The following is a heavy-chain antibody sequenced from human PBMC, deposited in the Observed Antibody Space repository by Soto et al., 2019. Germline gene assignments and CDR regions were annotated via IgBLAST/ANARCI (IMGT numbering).Heavy chain of an antibody. CDR1: GFTFSSYG. CDR2: IWYDGSNK. D-gene: IGHD1-7*01. CDR3: ARDLITGTTFGFDY. V-gene: IGHV3-33*01. J-gene: IGHJ4*02. Sequence: PGGSLRLSCAASGFTFSSYGMHWVRQAPGKGLEWVAVIWYDGSNKYYADSVKDRFTISRDNSKNTLYLQMNSLRAEDTAVYYCARDLITGTTFGFDYWGQGTLVTVSS.